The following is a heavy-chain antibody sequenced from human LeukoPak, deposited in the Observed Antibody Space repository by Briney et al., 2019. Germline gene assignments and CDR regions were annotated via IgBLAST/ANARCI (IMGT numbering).Heavy chain of an antibody. D-gene: IGHD6-13*01. CDR2: INPHSGAT. J-gene: IGHJ4*02. CDR3: ARAQAAGIGFDY. V-gene: IGHV1-2*02. Sequence: ASVKVSCKTSGFTFTAYYMHWVRQAPGQGLEWMGLINPHSGATKYSEKFQGRVTMTRDTSISTAYMELSRLRSDDTAVYYCARAQAAGIGFDYWGQGTLVTVSS. CDR1: GFTFTAYY.